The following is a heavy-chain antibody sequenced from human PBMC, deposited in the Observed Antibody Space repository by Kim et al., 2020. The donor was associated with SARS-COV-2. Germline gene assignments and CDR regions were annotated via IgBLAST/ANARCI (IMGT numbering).Heavy chain of an antibody. J-gene: IGHJ4*02. CDR1: GYTFTSYN. V-gene: IGHV1-46*01. D-gene: IGHD1-26*01. CDR2: IHHTGGTT. CDR3: ARETTGGNWDDY. Sequence: ASVKVSCKASGYTFTSYNIHWVRQAPGQGLEWMGIIHHTGGTTTYAQRFQGRVTVTRDTSTSTVYMELSSLTSDDTAVYYCARETTGGNWDDYWGQGTLVTVSS.